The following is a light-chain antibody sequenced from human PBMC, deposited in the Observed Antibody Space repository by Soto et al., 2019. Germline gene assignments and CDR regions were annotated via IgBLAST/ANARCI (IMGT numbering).Light chain of an antibody. CDR3: QQYMSSVT. J-gene: IGKJ1*01. Sequence: EIVLTQSPGSLSLSPGQRATLSCRASQSVDTTFFAWYQKKPGQAPRLLIYGASKRATGIPDRFSGSGSGTDCPLIISRLEPEDFAVYYCQQYMSSVTFGQGTKVEIK. CDR1: QSVDTTF. CDR2: GAS. V-gene: IGKV3-20*01.